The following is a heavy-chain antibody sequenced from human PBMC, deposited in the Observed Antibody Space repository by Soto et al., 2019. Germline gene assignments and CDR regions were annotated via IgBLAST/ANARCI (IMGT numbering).Heavy chain of an antibody. CDR2: IGTAGDT. CDR1: GFTFSSYD. D-gene: IGHD6-13*01. CDR3: ARDEGSSWYGGENGMDV. J-gene: IGHJ6*02. V-gene: IGHV3-13*01. Sequence: GGSLRLSCAASGFTFSSYDMHWVRQATGKGLEWVSAIGTAGDTYYPGSVKGRFTISRENAKNSLYLQMNSLRAEDTAVYYCARDEGSSWYGGENGMDVWGQGTTVTVSS.